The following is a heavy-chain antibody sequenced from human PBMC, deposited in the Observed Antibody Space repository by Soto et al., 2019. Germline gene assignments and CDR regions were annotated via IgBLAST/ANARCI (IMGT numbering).Heavy chain of an antibody. CDR2: IYYSGST. CDR1: GGSISSSSYY. J-gene: IGHJ5*02. V-gene: IGHV4-39*01. CDR3: ARHPYYYDTRGYSHGGCDP. D-gene: IGHD3-22*01. Sequence: QLQLQESGPGLVKSSETLSLTCTVSGGSISSSSYYWGWIRHPPGKGLEWIGRIYYSGSTYYNPSLQSRVTISVDTSKSQSSLKLSSVTAADTAVYYCARHPYYYDTRGYSHGGCDPWGHGTLVTVSS.